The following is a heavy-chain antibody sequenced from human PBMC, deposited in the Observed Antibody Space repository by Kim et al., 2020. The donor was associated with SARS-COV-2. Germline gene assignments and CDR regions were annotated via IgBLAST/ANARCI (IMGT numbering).Heavy chain of an antibody. Sequence: SETLSLTCTVSGGSISSYYWSWIRQPAGKGLEWIGRIYTSGSTNYNPSLKSRLTMSVDTSKNQYPLKLSPVTAAATAVYYCSRGQQLVQEWFDPWGQGTLVTVSS. CDR2: IYTSGST. J-gene: IGHJ5*02. D-gene: IGHD6-13*01. V-gene: IGHV4-4*07. CDR3: SRGQQLVQEWFDP. CDR1: GGSISSYY.